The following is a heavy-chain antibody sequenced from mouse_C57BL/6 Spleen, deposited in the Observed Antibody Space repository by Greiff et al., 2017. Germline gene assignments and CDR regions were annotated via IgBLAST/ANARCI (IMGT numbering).Heavy chain of an antibody. CDR1: GFSFNTYA. CDR2: IRSKSNNYAT. V-gene: IGHV10-1*01. D-gene: IGHD4-1*01. CDR3: VRQIWEGYYFDY. J-gene: IGHJ2*01. Sequence: EVQLVESGGGLVQPKGSLKLSCAASGFSFNTYAMNWVRQAPGKGLEWVARIRSKSNNYATYYADSVKDRFTISRDDSESMLYLQMNNLKTEDTAMYYCVRQIWEGYYFDYWGQGTTLTVSS.